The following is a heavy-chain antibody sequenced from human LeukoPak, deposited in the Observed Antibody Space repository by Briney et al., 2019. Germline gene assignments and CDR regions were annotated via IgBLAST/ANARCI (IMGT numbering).Heavy chain of an antibody. CDR2: IYTSGST. Sequence: SETLSLTCTVSGGSVSSYYWSWIRQPAGKGLEWIGRIYTSGSTNYNPSLKSRVTMSVDTSKNQFSLKLSSVTAADTAVYYCARVDTAMVALDYWGQGTLVTVSS. CDR1: GGSVSSYY. D-gene: IGHD5-18*01. J-gene: IGHJ4*02. CDR3: ARVDTAMVALDY. V-gene: IGHV4-4*07.